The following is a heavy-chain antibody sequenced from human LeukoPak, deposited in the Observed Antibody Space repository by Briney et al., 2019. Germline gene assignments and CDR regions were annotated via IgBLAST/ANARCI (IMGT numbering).Heavy chain of an antibody. CDR3: AKGPRDQWLVLLDY. Sequence: GSLRLSCVVSGLMFSSYAMSWVRQAPGKGLEWVSTISGSGTFTYYADSVKGRFTISRDNSKNTLYLQMNSLRAEDTAVYYCAKGPRDQWLVLLDYWGQGTLVTVSS. CDR1: GLMFSSYA. V-gene: IGHV3-23*01. CDR2: ISGSGTFT. J-gene: IGHJ4*02. D-gene: IGHD6-19*01.